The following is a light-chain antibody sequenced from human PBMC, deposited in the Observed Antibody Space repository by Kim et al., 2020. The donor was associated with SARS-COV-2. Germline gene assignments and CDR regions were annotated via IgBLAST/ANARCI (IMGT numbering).Light chain of an antibody. V-gene: IGLV1-40*01. CDR3: QSYDSTLSAWV. CDR1: SSNIGTGYD. Sequence: QSVLTQPPSMSGAPGQRVTISCTGRSSNIGTGYDVHWYQQLPGTAPKLLIYGNTNRPSGVPDRFSGSKSGTSASLAITGLQAEDEAEYYCQSYDSTLSAWVFGGGTKLTVL. CDR2: GNT. J-gene: IGLJ3*02.